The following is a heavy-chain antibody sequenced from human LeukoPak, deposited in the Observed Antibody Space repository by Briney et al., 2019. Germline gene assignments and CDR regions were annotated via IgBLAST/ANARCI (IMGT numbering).Heavy chain of an antibody. D-gene: IGHD3-9*01. J-gene: IGHJ3*01. CDR3: ARDWYHAFDF. V-gene: IGHV3-15*07. CDR2: IKSKTGGGTT. CDR1: GFTFSSYI. Sequence: GGSLRLSCAASGFTFSSYIMNWVRQAPGKGLEWVGRIKSKTGGGTTDYAAPVKGRFTISRDDSKNTVYLQMNSLKSEDTAVYYCARDWYHAFDFWGQGTMVTVSS.